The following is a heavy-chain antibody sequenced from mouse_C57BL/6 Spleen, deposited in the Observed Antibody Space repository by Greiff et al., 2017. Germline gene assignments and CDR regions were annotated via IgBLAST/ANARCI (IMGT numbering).Heavy chain of an antibody. Sequence: QVQLQQSGAELAKPGASVKLSCKASCYTFTSYWMHWVKQRPGQGLEWIGYINPSSGYTKYNQKFKDKATLTADKSSSTAYMQLSSLTYEDSAVYYCARSHSNYDYAMDYWGQGTSVTVSS. CDR3: ARSHSNYDYAMDY. CDR1: CYTFTSYW. CDR2: INPSSGYT. J-gene: IGHJ4*01. D-gene: IGHD2-5*01. V-gene: IGHV1-7*01.